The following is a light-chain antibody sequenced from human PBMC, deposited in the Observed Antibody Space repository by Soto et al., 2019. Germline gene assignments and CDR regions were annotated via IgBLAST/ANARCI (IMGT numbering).Light chain of an antibody. Sequence: EIVLTQSPGTLSLSPGERATISCRASQSVSSNYLAWYQQKPGQAPRLLIYAASNRASGIPDRFGGSGSGTAFPLTVSRLEPEDCAVYYCQQYGSAPWTFGQGTKVEI. CDR2: AAS. CDR1: QSVSSNY. V-gene: IGKV3-20*01. CDR3: QQYGSAPWT. J-gene: IGKJ1*01.